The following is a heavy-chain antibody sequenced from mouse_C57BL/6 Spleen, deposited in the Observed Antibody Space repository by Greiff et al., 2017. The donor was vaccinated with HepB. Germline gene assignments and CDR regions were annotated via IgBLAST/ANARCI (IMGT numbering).Heavy chain of an antibody. V-gene: IGHV1-82*01. CDR3: ARRWTYWYFDV. D-gene: IGHD1-1*02. CDR2: IYPGDGDT. J-gene: IGHJ1*03. Sequence: QVQLQQSGPELVKPGASVKISCKASGYAFSSSWMNWVKQRPGKGLEWIGRIYPGDGDTNYNGKFKGKATLTADKSSSTAYMQLSSLTSEDSAVYFCARRWTYWYFDVWGTGTTVTVSS. CDR1: GYAFSSSW.